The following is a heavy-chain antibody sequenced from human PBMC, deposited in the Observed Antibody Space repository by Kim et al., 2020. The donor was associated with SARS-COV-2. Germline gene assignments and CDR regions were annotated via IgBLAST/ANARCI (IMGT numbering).Heavy chain of an antibody. D-gene: IGHD3-9*01. CDR1: GYTFTSYA. CDR2: INAGNGNT. Sequence: ASVKVSCKASGYTFTSYAMHWVRQAPGQRLEWMGWINAGNGNTKYSQKFQGRVTITRDTSASTAYMELSSLRSEDTAVYYCARYILRYFDWLSPGGFDPWGQGTLVTVSS. CDR3: ARYILRYFDWLSPGGFDP. V-gene: IGHV1-3*01. J-gene: IGHJ5*02.